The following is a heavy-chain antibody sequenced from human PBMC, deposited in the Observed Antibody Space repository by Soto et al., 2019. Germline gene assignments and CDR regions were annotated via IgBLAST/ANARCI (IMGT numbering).Heavy chain of an antibody. CDR3: ARYSGWYDY. CDR1: GYTFTSYA. J-gene: IGHJ4*02. V-gene: IGHV1-3*01. CDR2: LTFGSDNT. D-gene: IGHD6-19*01. Sequence: QVQFVQSGAEVKKPGASVKVSGKASGYTFTSYAIHWVRQAPGQRLEWMGWLTFGSDNTKYSQQFQGRVTRTRDTSASTADMELSSLTTEDTAVYFFARYSGWYDYRGQGTLVTVSS.